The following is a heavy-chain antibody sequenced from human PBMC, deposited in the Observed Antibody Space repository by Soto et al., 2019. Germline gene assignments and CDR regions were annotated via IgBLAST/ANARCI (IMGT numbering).Heavy chain of an antibody. CDR3: AKNQGVELVPLATVDWFDP. CDR2: ISGSGFKK. V-gene: IGHV3-23*01. Sequence: GSLRLSCAASRLIVEYFGMSWVRQASGNALESNSSISGSGFKKYYADSVKGRFTISRDNSKSTVYLELNNLSAEDTAVYHCAKNQGVELVPLATVDWFDPWGQGSVVTVSS. D-gene: IGHD1-26*01. CDR1: RLIVEYFG. J-gene: IGHJ5*02.